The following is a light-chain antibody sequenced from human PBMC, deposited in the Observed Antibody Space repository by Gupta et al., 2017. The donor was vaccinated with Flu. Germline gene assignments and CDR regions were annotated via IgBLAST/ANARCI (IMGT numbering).Light chain of an antibody. CDR3: CSYAGSYTYV. Sequence: SVTISCTGTSSDVGGYNYVSWYQQHPGKAPKLMIYDVNKRPSGVPDRFSGSKSGNTASLTISGLQAEDEADYYCCSYAGSYTYVLGTGTKVTVL. CDR2: DVN. V-gene: IGLV2-11*01. J-gene: IGLJ1*01. CDR1: SSDVGGYNY.